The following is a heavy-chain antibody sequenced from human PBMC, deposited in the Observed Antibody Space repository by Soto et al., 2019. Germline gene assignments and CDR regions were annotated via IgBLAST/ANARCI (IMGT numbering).Heavy chain of an antibody. V-gene: IGHV1-18*01. CDR2: ISAYNGNT. CDR3: ARDKGSRGWFVDPGRFAP. CDR1: GYTFTSYG. Sequence: QVQLVQSGAEVKQPGASVKVSCKASGYTFTSYGISWVRQAPGQGLEWMGWISAYNGNTTYAQKLQGRVTMTTDTSTSTAYMELRSLRSDATAVYYCARDKGSRGWFVDPGRFAPWGQGTLVTVSS. D-gene: IGHD3-10*01. J-gene: IGHJ5*02.